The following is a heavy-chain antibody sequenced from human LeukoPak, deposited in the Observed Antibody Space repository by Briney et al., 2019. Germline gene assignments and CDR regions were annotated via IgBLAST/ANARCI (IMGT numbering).Heavy chain of an antibody. J-gene: IGHJ6*03. D-gene: IGHD3-3*01. CDR3: AKMEGQRLYDYCMDV. Sequence: GGSLRLSCAASGFAFSNFAMSWVRQAPGKGLEWVSAMSGSGYYTYYVESVKGRFTISRDNSKNTLYLHMNSLRADDTAVYYCAKMEGQRLYDYCMDVWGRGTTVTVCS. CDR2: MSGSGYYT. CDR1: GFAFSNFA. V-gene: IGHV3-23*01.